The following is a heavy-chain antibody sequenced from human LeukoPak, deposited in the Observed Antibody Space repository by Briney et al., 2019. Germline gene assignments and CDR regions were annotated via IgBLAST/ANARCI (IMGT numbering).Heavy chain of an antibody. Sequence: GGSLRLSCAASGFTFSSYSMNWVRQAPGKGLEWVSSISSSSSYIYYADSVKGRFTISRDNAKNSLYLQMNSLRAEDTAVYYCVRVGGGAMDPFDYWGQGTLVTVSS. CDR1: GFTFSSYS. V-gene: IGHV3-21*01. J-gene: IGHJ4*02. CDR3: VRVGGGAMDPFDY. D-gene: IGHD3-16*01. CDR2: ISSSSSYI.